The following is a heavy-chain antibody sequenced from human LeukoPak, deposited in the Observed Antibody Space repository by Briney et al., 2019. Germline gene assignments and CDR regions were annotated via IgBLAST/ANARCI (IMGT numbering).Heavy chain of an antibody. Sequence: GGSLRLSCAASGFTFSSYAMSWVRQAPGKGLGWVSAISGSGGSTYYADSVKGRFTISRDNSKNTLYLQMNSLRAEDTAVYYCAKDLGNYDSSGYYDPWGQGTLVTVSS. D-gene: IGHD3-22*01. V-gene: IGHV3-23*01. CDR2: ISGSGGST. J-gene: IGHJ5*02. CDR1: GFTFSSYA. CDR3: AKDLGNYDSSGYYDP.